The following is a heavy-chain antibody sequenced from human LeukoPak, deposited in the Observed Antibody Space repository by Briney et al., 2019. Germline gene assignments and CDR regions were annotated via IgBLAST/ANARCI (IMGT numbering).Heavy chain of an antibody. CDR1: GFRFSNSY. V-gene: IGHV3-7*01. J-gene: IGHJ4*02. CDR2: IWPDGSEK. D-gene: IGHD3-16*01. Sequence: GGSLTLSCVTSGFRFSNSYMSWVRQGPGQGLEWVATIWPDGSEKKYMDSVRDRFTISRDNARDLLFLQMNSLSVEDTAVYFCARLLGFVSTFDYWGQGALVTVSS. CDR3: ARLLGFVSTFDY.